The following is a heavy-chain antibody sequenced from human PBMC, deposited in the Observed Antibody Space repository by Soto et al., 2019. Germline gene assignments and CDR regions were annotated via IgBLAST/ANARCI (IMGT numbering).Heavy chain of an antibody. V-gene: IGHV4-4*01. CDR2: IYHSGST. J-gene: IGHJ6*02. CDR1: GGSISSSNW. D-gene: IGHD2-2*01. Sequence: SETLSLTCAVSGGSISSSNWWSWVRQPPGKGLEWIGEIYHSGSTNYNPSLKSRVTISVDKSKNQFSLKLSSVTAADTAVYCCARSHCSSTSCYGMDVWGQGTTVTVSS. CDR3: ARSHCSSTSCYGMDV.